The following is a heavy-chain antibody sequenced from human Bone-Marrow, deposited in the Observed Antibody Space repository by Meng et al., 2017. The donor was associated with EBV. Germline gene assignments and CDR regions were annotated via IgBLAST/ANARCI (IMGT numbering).Heavy chain of an antibody. CDR3: ARSAKGYFGL. CDR2: INHSGST. V-gene: IGHV4-34*01. Sequence: VQLHTWGAGLLKPSENLSLTCAVYGGSFSGYYWSWIRQPPGKGLEWIGEINHSGSTNYSPSLKSRVTISVDTSKNQFSLKLSSVTAADTAVYYCARSAKGYFGLWGRGTLVTVSS. CDR1: GGSFSGYY. J-gene: IGHJ2*01.